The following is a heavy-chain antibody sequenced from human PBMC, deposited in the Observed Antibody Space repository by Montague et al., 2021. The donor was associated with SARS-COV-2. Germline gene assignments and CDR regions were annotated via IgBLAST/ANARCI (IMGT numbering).Heavy chain of an antibody. CDR1: GFSLSTSGMC. J-gene: IGHJ4*02. D-gene: IGHD1-20*01. CDR2: IDWGDDK. Sequence: PALVKSTQTLTLTCTFSGFSLSTSGMCVSWIRQPPGKALEWLARIDWGDDKYYSTSLKTRPTISKDTSKNQVVLTMTNMDPVDTATYYCARMAPITGLDYWGQGTLGTVSS. V-gene: IGHV2-70*11. CDR3: ARMAPITGLDY.